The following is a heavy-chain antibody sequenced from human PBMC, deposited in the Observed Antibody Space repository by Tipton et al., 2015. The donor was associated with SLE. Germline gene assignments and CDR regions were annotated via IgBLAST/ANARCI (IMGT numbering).Heavy chain of an antibody. Sequence: TLSLTCTVSGGSISSGSYYWSWIRQPAGKGLEWIGRIYTSGSTNYNPSLKSRVTISVDTSKNQFSLKLSSVTAADTAVHYCARTWVVVPALFDPWGQGTLVTVSP. J-gene: IGHJ5*02. CDR3: ARTWVVVPALFDP. V-gene: IGHV4-61*02. CDR2: IYTSGST. CDR1: GGSISSGSYY. D-gene: IGHD2-2*01.